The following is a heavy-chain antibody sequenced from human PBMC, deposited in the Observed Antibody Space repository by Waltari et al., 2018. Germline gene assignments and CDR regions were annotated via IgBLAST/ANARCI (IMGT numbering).Heavy chain of an antibody. CDR2: INPSGGST. Sequence: WMGIINPSGGSTSYAQKFQGRVTMTRDTSTSTVYMELSSLRSEDTVVYYCARVYRGWWSVVPAAQGRAFDIWGQGTMVTVSS. D-gene: IGHD2-2*01. J-gene: IGHJ3*02. CDR3: ARVYRGWWSVVPAAQGRAFDI. V-gene: IGHV1-46*03.